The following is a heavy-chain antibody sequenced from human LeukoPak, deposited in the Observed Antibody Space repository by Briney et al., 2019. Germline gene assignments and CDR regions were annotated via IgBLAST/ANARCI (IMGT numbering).Heavy chain of an antibody. J-gene: IGHJ5*02. CDR3: ARPAIAAADVYWFDP. CDR1: GGSFSGYY. CDR2: VNHSGST. V-gene: IGHV4-34*01. D-gene: IGHD6-13*01. Sequence: SVTLSLTCAVYGGSFSGYYWSWIRQPPGKGLEWIGEVNHSGSTNYNPSLKSRVTISVDTSKNQFSLKLSSVTAADTAVYYCARPAIAAADVYWFDPWGQGTLVTVSS.